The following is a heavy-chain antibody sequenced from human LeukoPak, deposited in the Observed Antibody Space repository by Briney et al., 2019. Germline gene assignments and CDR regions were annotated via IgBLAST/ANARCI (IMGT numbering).Heavy chain of an antibody. V-gene: IGHV3-49*04. Sequence: GGSLRLSCSTSGFTFGDYPMSWVRQAPGEGMEWIGYIRNKDYGETTEYAASVKGRSTISRDDSESIAYLQIHSLKTEDTGVYYCSRAVRVSGDAFDFWGQGTMVTVSS. D-gene: IGHD1-1*01. CDR3: SRAVRVSGDAFDF. CDR1: GFTFGDYP. CDR2: IRNKDYGETT. J-gene: IGHJ3*01.